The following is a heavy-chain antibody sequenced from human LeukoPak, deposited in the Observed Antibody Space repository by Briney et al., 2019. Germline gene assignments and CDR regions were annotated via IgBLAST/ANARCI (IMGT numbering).Heavy chain of an antibody. V-gene: IGHV3-23*01. CDR2: IGGSGGST. Sequence: GGSLRLSCAASGFSFSSYAMAWVRQAPGKGLEWVSTIGGSGGSTHYADSVKGRFTISRDNSKNTLYLQMNSLRAEDTAVYYCAKDPYYYDSSGYGYGMDVWGQGTTVTVSS. D-gene: IGHD3-22*01. CDR1: GFSFSSYA. CDR3: AKDPYYYDSSGYGYGMDV. J-gene: IGHJ6*02.